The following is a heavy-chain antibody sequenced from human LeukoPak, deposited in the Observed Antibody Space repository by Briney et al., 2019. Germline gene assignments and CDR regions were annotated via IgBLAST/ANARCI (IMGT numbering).Heavy chain of an antibody. CDR2: IIPIFGIA. CDR3: ALAVVTATTLRYFDL. J-gene: IGHJ2*01. Sequence: SVKVSCKASGGTFSSYAISWVRQAPGQGLEWMGRIIPIFGIANYAQKFQGRVTITADKPTSTAYMELSSLRSEDTAVYYCALAVVTATTLRYFDLWGRGTLVTVSS. CDR1: GGTFSSYA. D-gene: IGHD2-21*02. V-gene: IGHV1-69*04.